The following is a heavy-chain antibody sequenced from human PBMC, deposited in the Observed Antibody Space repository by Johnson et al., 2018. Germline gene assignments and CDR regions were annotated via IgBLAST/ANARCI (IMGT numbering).Heavy chain of an antibody. CDR2: IRSKANSYAR. CDR1: GFTFSGSA. Sequence: VQLQESGGGLVQPGGSLKLSCAASGFTFSGSAMHWVRQASGKGLEWIGRIRSKANSYARAYAASVKGRFTNSRDGSKNTAYLQMKSLKTEEPAVYYCTSEGHWGQGTLVTVSS. CDR3: TSEGH. J-gene: IGHJ1*01. V-gene: IGHV3-73*02.